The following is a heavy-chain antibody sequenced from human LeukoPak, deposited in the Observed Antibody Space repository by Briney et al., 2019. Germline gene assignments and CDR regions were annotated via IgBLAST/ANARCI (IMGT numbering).Heavy chain of an antibody. Sequence: ASVKVSCKASGYTFTSYYVHWVRQAPGQGLEWMGIINPSGGSTSYAQKFQGRVTMTRDMSTSTVYMELSSLRSEDTAVYYCARDYGGIAASWGQGTLVTVSS. CDR1: GYTFTSYY. V-gene: IGHV1-46*01. CDR3: ARDYGGIAAS. CDR2: INPSGGST. J-gene: IGHJ4*02. D-gene: IGHD6-13*01.